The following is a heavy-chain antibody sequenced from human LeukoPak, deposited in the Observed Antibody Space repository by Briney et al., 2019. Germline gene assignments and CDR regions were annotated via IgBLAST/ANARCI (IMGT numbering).Heavy chain of an antibody. J-gene: IGHJ4*02. D-gene: IGHD3-16*01. CDR3: AEDIGQILPEYYFDY. CDR1: GFTFDDYA. CDR2: ISWNSGSI. Sequence: GGSLRLSCAASGFTFDDYAMHWVRQAPGKGLEWVSGISWNSGSIGYADSVKGRFTISRDNAKNSLYLQMNSLRAEDTALYYCAEDIGQILPEYYFDYWGQGTLVTVSS. V-gene: IGHV3-9*01.